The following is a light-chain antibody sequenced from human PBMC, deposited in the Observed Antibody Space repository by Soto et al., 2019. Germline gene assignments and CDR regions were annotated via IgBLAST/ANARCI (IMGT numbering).Light chain of an antibody. J-gene: IGKJ1*01. V-gene: IGKV3-20*01. CDR2: DAS. CDR1: QSVNSY. Sequence: EIVMTQSPGTLSLPPGERATLSCRASQSVNSYLAWYQQKPGQAPRLLISDASDRATGIPDRFSGSGSGTDFTLTISRLVPEDFAVYYCQQYGDSPVTFGQGTKVDIK. CDR3: QQYGDSPVT.